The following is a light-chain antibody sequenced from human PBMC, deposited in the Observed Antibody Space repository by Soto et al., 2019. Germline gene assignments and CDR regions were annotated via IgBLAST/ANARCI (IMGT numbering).Light chain of an antibody. J-gene: IGKJ4*01. CDR2: DAS. CDR1: QSISSH. V-gene: IGKV3-11*01. CDR3: QQRADWLA. Sequence: EIVLTQSPATLSLSPGERATLSCRASQSISSHLAWYQQIPGQAPKLLIYDASNRATGIPARFSGSGSGTDFTLTISSLEPEDFAVYYCQQRADWLAFGGGTKVEIK.